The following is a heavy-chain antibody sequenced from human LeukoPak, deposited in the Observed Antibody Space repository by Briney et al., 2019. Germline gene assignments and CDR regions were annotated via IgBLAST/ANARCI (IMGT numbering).Heavy chain of an antibody. D-gene: IGHD3-22*01. V-gene: IGHV3-53*01. J-gene: IGHJ3*01. CDR2: IYSGGTI. CDR1: GFSIRTYY. CDR3: VRAVHHNFYSDSSGYYGDAFDV. Sequence: GSLRLSCAASGFSIRTYYMSWVRQVPGKGLEWVSVIYSGGTISYSDSVTGRFTFSRAKSKDTLNLQMNSLRADDTAVYYCVRAVHHNFYSDSSGYYGDAFDVWGQGTVVTVSS.